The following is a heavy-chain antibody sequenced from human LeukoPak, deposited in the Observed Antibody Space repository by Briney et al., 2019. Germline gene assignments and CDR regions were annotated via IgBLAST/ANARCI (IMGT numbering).Heavy chain of an antibody. J-gene: IGHJ4*02. Sequence: PGGSLRLSRAASGFTFSGSAMHWVRQASGKGLEWVGRIRSKANSYATAYAASVKGRFTISRDDSKNTAYLQMNSLKTEDTAVYYCTRHVGYCSGGSCHTTFDYWGQGTLVTVSS. D-gene: IGHD2-15*01. V-gene: IGHV3-73*01. CDR1: GFTFSGSA. CDR3: TRHVGYCSGGSCHTTFDY. CDR2: IRSKANSYAT.